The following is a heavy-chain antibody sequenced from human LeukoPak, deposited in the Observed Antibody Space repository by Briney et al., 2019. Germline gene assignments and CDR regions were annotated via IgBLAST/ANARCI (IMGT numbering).Heavy chain of an antibody. J-gene: IGHJ4*02. CDR2: ISSSGSTI. CDR1: GFTFSDYY. CDR3: ARDRITMVRGVSAN. Sequence: GGSLRLSCAASGFTFSDYYLSWIRQAPGKGLEWVSYISSSGSTIYYADSVKGRFTISRDNAKNSLYLQMNSLRAEDTAVYYCARDRITMVRGVSANWGQGTLVTVSS. V-gene: IGHV3-11*04. D-gene: IGHD3-10*01.